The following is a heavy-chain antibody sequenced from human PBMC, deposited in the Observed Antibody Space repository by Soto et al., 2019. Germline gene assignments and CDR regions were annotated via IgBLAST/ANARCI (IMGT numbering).Heavy chain of an antibody. CDR2: FDPEDGET. CDR1: GYTLTELS. CDR3: ATGVAPGDYPLYFDY. Sequence: ASVKVSCKVSGYTLTELSMHWVRQAPGKGLEWMGGFDPEDGETIYAQKFQGRVTMTEDTSTDTAYMELSSLRSEDTAVYYCATGVAPGDYPLYFDYWGQGTLVTVSS. V-gene: IGHV1-24*01. D-gene: IGHD5-12*01. J-gene: IGHJ4*02.